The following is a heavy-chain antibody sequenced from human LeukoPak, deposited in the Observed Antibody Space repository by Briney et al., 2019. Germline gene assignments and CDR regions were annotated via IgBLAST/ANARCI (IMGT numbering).Heavy chain of an antibody. J-gene: IGHJ4*02. Sequence: SETLSLTCTVSGDSISGYYWSWIRQSPGKAPEWIAHIHYSGSTNYKSSLQSRITISVERSKNQFSLKLTSVTAADTAVYYCARVKEGSSWDSFDYWGQGTLVTVSS. CDR3: ARVKEGSSWDSFDY. CDR1: GDSISGYY. CDR2: IHYSGST. D-gene: IGHD6-13*01. V-gene: IGHV4-59*01.